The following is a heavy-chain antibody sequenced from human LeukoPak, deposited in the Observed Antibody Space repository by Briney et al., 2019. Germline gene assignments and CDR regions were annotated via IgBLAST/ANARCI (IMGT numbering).Heavy chain of an antibody. J-gene: IGHJ4*02. Sequence: ASVKVSFKASGYTFTGYYMHWVRQAPGQGLEWMGWINPNSGGTNYAQKFQGRVTMTRDTSISTAYMELSRLRSDDTAIDYCARDSPDGSGTYYNDSPDYWGQGTLVTVSS. V-gene: IGHV1-2*02. CDR2: INPNSGGT. D-gene: IGHD3-10*01. CDR1: GYTFTGYY. CDR3: ARDSPDGSGTYYNDSPDY.